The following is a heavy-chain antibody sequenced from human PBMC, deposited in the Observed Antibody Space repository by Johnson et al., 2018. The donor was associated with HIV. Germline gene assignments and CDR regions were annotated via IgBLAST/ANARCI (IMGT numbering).Heavy chain of an antibody. V-gene: IGHV3-7*01. Sequence: VQLVESGGGIVQPGGSLRLSCAASGFTFSSYAMSWVRQAPGKGLEWVANIKQDGSEKYYVDSVKGRFTISRDNAKNSLYLQMNSLRAEDTAVYYCARGSLTDDGFAAWGQGTLVIVSS. CDR1: GFTFSSYA. CDR2: IKQDGSEK. J-gene: IGHJ3*01. CDR3: ARGSLTDDGFAA. D-gene: IGHD2-8*01.